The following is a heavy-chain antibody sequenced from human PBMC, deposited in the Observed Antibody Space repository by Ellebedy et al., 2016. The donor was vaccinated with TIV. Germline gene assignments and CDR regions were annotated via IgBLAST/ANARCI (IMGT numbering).Heavy chain of an antibody. V-gene: IGHV1-18*01. D-gene: IGHD3-10*01. J-gene: IGHJ2*01. CDR1: GYTFTRYG. Sequence: ASVKVSCXVSGYTFTRYGMSWVRQAPGQGLEWMGWIAVYNGHTNDAQKFQDRVVMTTETATSTFYMEMGSLRSDDTAVYYCARSRLGGGHWYFDFWGRGTLVTVSS. CDR3: ARSRLGGGHWYFDF. CDR2: IAVYNGHT.